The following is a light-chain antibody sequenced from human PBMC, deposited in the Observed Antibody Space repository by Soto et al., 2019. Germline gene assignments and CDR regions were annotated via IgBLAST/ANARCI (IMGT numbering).Light chain of an antibody. Sequence: DIQMTQSPSTLSASVGDRFTITCRASQSISSWLAWYQQKPGKAPKLLIYDASSLESGVPSRFSGSGSGTEFTLPISSLQPDDFAPYYCQQYNSYPYTFGQGTKLEIK. J-gene: IGKJ2*01. CDR2: DAS. V-gene: IGKV1-5*01. CDR3: QQYNSYPYT. CDR1: QSISSW.